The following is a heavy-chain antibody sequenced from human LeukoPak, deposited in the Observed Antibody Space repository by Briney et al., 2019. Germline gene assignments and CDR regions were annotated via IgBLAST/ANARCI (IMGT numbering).Heavy chain of an antibody. Sequence: SETLSLTFTVSGGSISSYYWSWIRQPPGKGLEWIGYIYYSGSTNYNPSLKSRVTISVDTSKNQFSLKLSSVTAADTAVYYCARTYSGSPFDYWGQGTLVTVSS. CDR3: ARTYSGSPFDY. CDR2: IYYSGST. J-gene: IGHJ4*02. D-gene: IGHD1-26*01. CDR1: GGSISSYY. V-gene: IGHV4-59*01.